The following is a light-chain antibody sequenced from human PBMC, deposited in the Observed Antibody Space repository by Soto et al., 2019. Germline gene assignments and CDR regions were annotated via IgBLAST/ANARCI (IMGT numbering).Light chain of an antibody. CDR1: QSIAGY. Sequence: DIRMTQSPSSLSASVGDRVTITCRASQSIAGYLNWYQQKPGNAPKLLIYAASSLQSGVPSRFSGSGSGTEFTLTISSLQPEDFATYYYQQSYSTPTWTFGQGTKVEIK. CDR3: QQSYSTPTWT. J-gene: IGKJ1*01. CDR2: AAS. V-gene: IGKV1-39*01.